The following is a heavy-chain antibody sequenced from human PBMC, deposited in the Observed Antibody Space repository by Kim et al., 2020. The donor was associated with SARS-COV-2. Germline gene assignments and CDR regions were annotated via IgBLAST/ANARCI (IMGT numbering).Heavy chain of an antibody. CDR2: MNPNSGNT. Sequence: ASVKVSCKASGYTFTSYDINWVRQATGQGLEWMGWMNPNSGNTGYAQKFQGRVTMTRNTSISTAYMELSSLRSEDTAVYYCARRTYSSSSGKGYGMDVWGQGTTVTVSS. CDR1: GYTFTSYD. CDR3: ARRTYSSSSGKGYGMDV. J-gene: IGHJ6*02. D-gene: IGHD6-13*01. V-gene: IGHV1-8*01.